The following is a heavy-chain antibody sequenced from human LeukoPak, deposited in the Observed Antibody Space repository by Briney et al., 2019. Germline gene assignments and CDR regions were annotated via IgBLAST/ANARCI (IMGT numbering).Heavy chain of an antibody. J-gene: IGHJ5*02. CDR3: TRGPRFDP. V-gene: IGHV1-8*01. CDR2: VNPNSGDT. Sequence: ASVKVSCKTSGYSFNIYEINWVRQATGQGLEWMGWVNPNSGDTDYAQKFQGRLTMTRNTSISTAYMELSGLRLEDTAVYYCTRGPRFDPWGQGTQVTVSS. CDR1: GYSFNIYE.